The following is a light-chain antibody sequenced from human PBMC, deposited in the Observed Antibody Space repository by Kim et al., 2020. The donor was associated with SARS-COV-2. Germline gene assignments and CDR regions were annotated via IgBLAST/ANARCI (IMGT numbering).Light chain of an antibody. V-gene: IGKV1-9*01. Sequence: DIQLTQSPSFLSASVGDRVTITCRASQGISSYLAWYQQKPGKAPKLLIYAASTLQSGVPSRFSGSGSGTEFTLTISSLQPEDFATYYCQQLNSYPLTFWGGAKVDI. CDR2: AAS. J-gene: IGKJ4*01. CDR1: QGISSY. CDR3: QQLNSYPLT.